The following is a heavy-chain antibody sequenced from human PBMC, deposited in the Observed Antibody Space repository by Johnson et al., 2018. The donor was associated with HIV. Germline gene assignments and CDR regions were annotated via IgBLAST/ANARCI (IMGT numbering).Heavy chain of an antibody. J-gene: IGHJ3*02. CDR1: GFTFSSHV. CDR3: TTVMIVGDAFDI. Sequence: QVQLVESGGGVVQPGRSLRLSCAASGFTFSSHVMHWVRQGPGKGLEWVAVISYDGNNKYYADSVKGRFTISRDNSKNTMYLQMNRLRAEDTAVYYCTTVMIVGDAFDIWGQGTMVTVSS. CDR2: ISYDGNNK. D-gene: IGHD3-22*01. V-gene: IGHV3-30-3*01.